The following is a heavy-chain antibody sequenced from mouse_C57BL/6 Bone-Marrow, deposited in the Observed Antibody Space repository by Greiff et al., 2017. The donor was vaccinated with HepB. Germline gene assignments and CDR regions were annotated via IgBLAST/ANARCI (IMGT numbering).Heavy chain of an antibody. CDR1: GYSITSGYY. V-gene: IGHV3-6*01. Sequence: VQLKESGPGLVKPSQSLSLTCSVTGYSITSGYYWNWIRQFPGNKLEWMGYISYDGSNNYNPSLKNRISITRDTSKNQFFLKLNAVTTEDTATYYCARASYEDYAMDYWGQGTSVTVSS. D-gene: IGHD1-1*01. CDR2: ISYDGSN. CDR3: ARASYEDYAMDY. J-gene: IGHJ4*01.